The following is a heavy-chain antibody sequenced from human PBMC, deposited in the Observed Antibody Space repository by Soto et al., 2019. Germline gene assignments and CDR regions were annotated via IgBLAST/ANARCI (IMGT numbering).Heavy chain of an antibody. J-gene: IGHJ6*02. V-gene: IGHV3-15*07. D-gene: IGHD3-10*01. CDR2: IKSKADGGTT. CDR1: GFTFSNAY. CDR3: SHAPGRRGYYGMDV. Sequence: PGGSLRLSCVASGFTFSNAYMNWVRQAPGKGLEWVGRIKSKADGGTTDYAAPVKGRFIISRDDSKDTLYVQMNSLQTEDTGVYYCSHAPGRRGYYGMDVWGQGTTVT.